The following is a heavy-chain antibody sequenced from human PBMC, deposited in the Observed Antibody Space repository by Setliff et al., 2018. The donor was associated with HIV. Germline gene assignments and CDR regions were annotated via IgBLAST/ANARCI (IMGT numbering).Heavy chain of an antibody. J-gene: IGHJ4*02. CDR1: GGSMSRFY. D-gene: IGHD1-1*01. V-gene: IGHV4-59*01. CDR2: VYSTGSI. CDR3: ARAEGDAYNSLPYFDS. Sequence: SETLSLTCTVSGGSMSRFYWTWIRQPPGKGLEWIGFVYSTGSINYSPSFRGRLTISLDTSENQFSLHLTSVTAADTAVYYCARAEGDAYNSLPYFDSWGPGALGTVPQ.